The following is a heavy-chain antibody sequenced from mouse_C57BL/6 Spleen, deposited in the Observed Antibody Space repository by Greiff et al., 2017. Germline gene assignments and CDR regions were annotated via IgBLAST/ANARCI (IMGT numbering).Heavy chain of an antibody. J-gene: IGHJ4*01. Sequence: VKLMESGPELVKPGASVKISCKASGYAFSSSWMNWVKQRPGKGLEWIGRIYPGDGDTNYNGKFKGKATLTADKSSSTAYMQLSSLTSEDSAVYFCARSDYYYGSSYDAMDYWGQGTSVTVSS. V-gene: IGHV1-82*01. CDR1: GYAFSSSW. CDR2: IYPGDGDT. D-gene: IGHD1-1*01. CDR3: ARSDYYYGSSYDAMDY.